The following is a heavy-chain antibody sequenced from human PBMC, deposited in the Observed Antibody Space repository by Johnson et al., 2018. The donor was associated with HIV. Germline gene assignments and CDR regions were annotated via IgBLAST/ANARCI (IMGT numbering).Heavy chain of an antibody. CDR3: ARGRISVQEVDLRGGGFDI. J-gene: IGHJ3*02. CDR2: INWTGGSN. V-gene: IGHV3-20*01. Sequence: QVPGKWLEGVSGINWTGGSNYYADSVKGRFTISRDNSNNTLYLQMNNLRLEDTAVYLCARGRISVQEVDLRGGGFDIWGKGTMVTVSS. D-gene: IGHD5/OR15-5a*01.